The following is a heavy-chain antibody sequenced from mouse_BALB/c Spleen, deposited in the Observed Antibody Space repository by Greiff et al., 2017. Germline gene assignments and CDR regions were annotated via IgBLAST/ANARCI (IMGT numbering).Heavy chain of an antibody. CDR3: VRESYYGNYNYAMDY. D-gene: IGHD2-10*01. Sequence: EVHLVESGGGLVQPKGSLKLSCAASGFTFNTYAMHWVCQAPGKGLEWVARIRSKSNNYATYYADSVKDRFTISRDDSQSMLYLQMNNLKTEDTAMYYCVRESYYGNYNYAMDYWGQGTSVTVSS. V-gene: IGHV10-3*03. CDR2: IRSKSNNYAT. CDR1: GFTFNTYA. J-gene: IGHJ4*01.